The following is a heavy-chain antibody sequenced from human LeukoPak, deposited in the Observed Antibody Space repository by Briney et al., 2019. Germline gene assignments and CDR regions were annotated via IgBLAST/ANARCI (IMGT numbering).Heavy chain of an antibody. Sequence: SVKVSCKASGGTFSSYAIIWVRQAPGQGLEWMGRIIPILGIANYAQKFQGRVTITADKSTSTAYMELSSLRSEDTAVYYCARDLWTGTTNYWGQGTLVTVSS. V-gene: IGHV1-69*04. CDR2: IIPILGIA. CDR1: GGTFSSYA. D-gene: IGHD1-7*01. CDR3: ARDLWTGTTNY. J-gene: IGHJ4*02.